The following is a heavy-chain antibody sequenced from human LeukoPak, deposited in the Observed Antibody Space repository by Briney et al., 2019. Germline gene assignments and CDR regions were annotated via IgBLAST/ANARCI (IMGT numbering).Heavy chain of an antibody. Sequence: SETLSLTCTVYGGSISSYYWSWIRQPPGKGLEWIGYIYYSGSTNYNPSLKSRVTISVDTSKNQFSLKLSSVTAADTAVYYCARETHYYGSGSYYLDYWGQGTLVTVSS. CDR3: ARETHYYGSGSYYLDY. D-gene: IGHD3-10*01. CDR1: GGSISSYY. J-gene: IGHJ4*02. CDR2: IYYSGST. V-gene: IGHV4-59*01.